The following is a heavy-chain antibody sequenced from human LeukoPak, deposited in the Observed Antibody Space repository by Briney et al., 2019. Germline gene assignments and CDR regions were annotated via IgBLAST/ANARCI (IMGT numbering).Heavy chain of an antibody. D-gene: IGHD3-10*01. CDR1: GFTFSDYY. CDR2: IKEDGSEK. V-gene: IGHV3-7*01. CDR3: ARVGGSAFDI. Sequence: GSLRLSCAASGFTFSDYYMSWIRQAPGKGLEWVANIKEDGSEKYYVDSVKGRFTISRDNAKNSLYLQMNSLRAEDTAVYYCARVGGSAFDIWGQGTMVTVSS. J-gene: IGHJ3*02.